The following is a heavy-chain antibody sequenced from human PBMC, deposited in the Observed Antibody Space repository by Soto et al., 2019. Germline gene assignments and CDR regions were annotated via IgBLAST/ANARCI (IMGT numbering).Heavy chain of an antibody. D-gene: IGHD2-21*01. V-gene: IGHV3-74*01. CDR2: INCDGSRT. CDR3: ARGVRGAYGLDI. CDR1: GFSLSDYW. J-gene: IGHJ3*02. Sequence: GGSLRLSCAASGFSLSDYWMHWVRQAPGKGLVWVSRINCDGSRTNYADSVRGRFTISRDNAKNTLYLQMNSLRAEETAVYYCARGVRGAYGLDIWGQGTMVTVSS.